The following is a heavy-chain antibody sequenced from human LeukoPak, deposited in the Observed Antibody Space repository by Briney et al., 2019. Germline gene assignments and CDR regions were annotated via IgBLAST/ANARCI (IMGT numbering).Heavy chain of an antibody. CDR1: GFTFISYT. Sequence: GGSLRLSCAASGFTFISYTMSWVRQAPGKGLEWVSRNRGSGGSTYYADSVSGRFTIYRNNYENTLYLQMNSLRAGDTDVYYCAKDFYYDSSCYYSPFDYWGQGPMVTVSS. D-gene: IGHD3-22*01. CDR2: NRGSGGST. J-gene: IGHJ4*02. CDR3: AKDFYYDSSCYYSPFDY. V-gene: IGHV3-23*01.